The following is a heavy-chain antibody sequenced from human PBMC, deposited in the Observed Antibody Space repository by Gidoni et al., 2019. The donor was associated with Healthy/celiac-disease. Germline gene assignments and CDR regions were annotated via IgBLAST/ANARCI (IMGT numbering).Heavy chain of an antibody. CDR2: INHSGST. J-gene: IGHJ6*03. CDR1: GGSFSGYY. D-gene: IGHD3-3*01. CDR3: ARGRTIFGVVIPPFYMDV. V-gene: IGHV4-34*01. Sequence: QVQLQQWGAGLLKPSETLSLTCAVYGGSFSGYYWSWIRQPPGKGLEWIGEINHSGSTNYNPSLKSRVTISVDTSKNQFSLKLSSGTAADTAVYYCARGRTIFGVVIPPFYMDVWGKGTTVTVSS.